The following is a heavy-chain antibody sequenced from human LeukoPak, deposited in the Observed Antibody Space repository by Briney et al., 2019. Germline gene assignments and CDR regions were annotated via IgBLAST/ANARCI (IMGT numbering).Heavy chain of an antibody. V-gene: IGHV4-39*01. CDR3: AQSLGSSNWIGNWFDP. J-gene: IGHJ5*02. CDR2: IYYTGRT. Sequence: SETLSLTCTVSGGSISSSSHSWGWIRQPPGKGLEWTGSIYYTGRTYYNPPLKSRVTISVDTSKNQFSLKLSSVTAADTAVYYCAQSLGSSNWIGNWFDPWGQGTLVTVSS. D-gene: IGHD6-13*01. CDR1: GGSISSSSHS.